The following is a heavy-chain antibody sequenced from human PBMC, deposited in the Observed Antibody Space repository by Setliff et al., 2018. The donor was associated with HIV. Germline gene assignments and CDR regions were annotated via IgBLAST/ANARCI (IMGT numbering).Heavy chain of an antibody. J-gene: IGHJ3*02. V-gene: IGHV3-9*01. D-gene: IGHD3-22*01. CDR3: ARDQGYYYDSSGYNDAFDI. CDR2: IAWHGGSL. CDR1: GFTFDDYA. Sequence: PGGSLRLSCAASGFTFDDYAMHWVRQPPGKGLEWVSGIAWHGGSLGYADSVKGRFTISRDNAKSSLYLQMNSLRAEDTAVYYCARDQGYYYDSSGYNDAFDIWGQGTMVTVSS.